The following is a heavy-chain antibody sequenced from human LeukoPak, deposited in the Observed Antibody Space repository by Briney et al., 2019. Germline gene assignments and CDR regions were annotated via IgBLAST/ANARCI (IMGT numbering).Heavy chain of an antibody. CDR2: ISGSGSNT. CDR1: GFTFSSYA. Sequence: PGGSLRLSCAASGFTFSSYAMSWVRQAPGKGLEWVSDISGSGSNTYYADSVKGRFTISRDNSKNTLYLQMNSLRAEDTAVYYCAKDQLAVVPAANFDYWGQGTLVTVSS. J-gene: IGHJ4*02. CDR3: AKDQLAVVPAANFDY. V-gene: IGHV3-23*01. D-gene: IGHD2-2*01.